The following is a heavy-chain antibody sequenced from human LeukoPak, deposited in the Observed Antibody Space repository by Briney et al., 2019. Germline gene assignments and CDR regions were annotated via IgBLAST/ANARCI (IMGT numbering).Heavy chain of an antibody. CDR1: GFTFTNYG. D-gene: IGHD2-8*01. Sequence: GGSLRLSCVASGFTFTNYGMMWVRQAPGKGLVWVSYINSDGRSTTYADSVKGRFTISRDSARNTLYLQMSSLRAEDTAMYYCARNSNGMSNWGQETLVIVSS. J-gene: IGHJ4*02. V-gene: IGHV3-74*01. CDR3: ARNSNGMSN. CDR2: INSDGRST.